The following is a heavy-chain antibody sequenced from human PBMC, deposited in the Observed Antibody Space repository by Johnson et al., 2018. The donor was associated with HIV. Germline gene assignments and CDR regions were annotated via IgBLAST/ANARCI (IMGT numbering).Heavy chain of an antibody. CDR2: ISWNSGSI. CDR1: GFTFDDYA. D-gene: IGHD6-13*01. Sequence: VQLVESGGGLVQPGRSLRLSCAASGFTFDDYAMHWVRQAPGKGLEWVSGISWNSGSIGYEDSLKGRFAISRDNDKNSLYLQMNSLRAEDTALYYCAKGYSSSWYQDAFDIWGQGTMVTVSS. V-gene: IGHV3-9*01. CDR3: AKGYSSSWYQDAFDI. J-gene: IGHJ3*02.